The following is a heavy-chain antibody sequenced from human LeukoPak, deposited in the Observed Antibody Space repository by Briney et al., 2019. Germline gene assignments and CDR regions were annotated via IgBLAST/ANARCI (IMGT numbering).Heavy chain of an antibody. Sequence: PGGSLRLSCAASGFTFSSYAMSWVRQAPGKGLEWVSAISGSGGSTYHADSVKGRFTISRDNSKNTLYLQMNSLRAEDTAVYYCAKDPIVGATAEDYFDYWGQGTLVTVSS. CDR2: ISGSGGST. J-gene: IGHJ4*02. CDR1: GFTFSSYA. D-gene: IGHD1-26*01. V-gene: IGHV3-23*01. CDR3: AKDPIVGATAEDYFDY.